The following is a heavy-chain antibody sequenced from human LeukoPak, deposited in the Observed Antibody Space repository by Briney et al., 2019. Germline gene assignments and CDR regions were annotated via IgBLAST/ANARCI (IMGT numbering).Heavy chain of an antibody. CDR2: IKSKTDGGTT. Sequence: GGSLRLSCAASGFTFSNAWMSWVRQAPGKGLEWVGRIKSKTDGGTTDYAAPVKGRFTISRDDSKNTLYLQMNSLKTEDTAVYYCTTDHLSYGDYYLSADYWGQGTLVTVSS. D-gene: IGHD4-17*01. CDR1: GFTFSNAW. J-gene: IGHJ4*02. V-gene: IGHV3-15*01. CDR3: TTDHLSYGDYYLSADY.